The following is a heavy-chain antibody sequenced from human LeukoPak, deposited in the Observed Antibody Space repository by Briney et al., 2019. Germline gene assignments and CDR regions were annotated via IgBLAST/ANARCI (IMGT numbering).Heavy chain of an antibody. V-gene: IGHV3-33*06. D-gene: IGHD3-10*01. CDR1: GFTFSNYA. CDR3: AKDYYGSGTGDAFDI. J-gene: IGHJ3*02. CDR2: IFYDGDNK. Sequence: GGSLRLSCAASGFTFSNYAMKWVRQAPGKGLEWVALIFYDGDNKYYADSVKGRFTISRDNSKNTLYLQMNSLRAEDTAVYYCAKDYYGSGTGDAFDIWGQGTMVTVSS.